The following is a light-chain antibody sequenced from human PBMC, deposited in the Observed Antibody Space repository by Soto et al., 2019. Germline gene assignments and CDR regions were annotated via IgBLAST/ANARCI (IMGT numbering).Light chain of an antibody. V-gene: IGKV1-39*01. J-gene: IGKJ1*01. CDR1: HSIMTY. CDR2: AAS. Sequence: DIQMTQSPIALAASVGDGVTSTFRASHSIMTYLNWYQLKPGKPPRLLIYAASSLQSGVPSRFSGSGSGTDFTLTITNLQPEDFATYSCQQSYNSPQTCGQGTKGDI. CDR3: QQSYNSPQT.